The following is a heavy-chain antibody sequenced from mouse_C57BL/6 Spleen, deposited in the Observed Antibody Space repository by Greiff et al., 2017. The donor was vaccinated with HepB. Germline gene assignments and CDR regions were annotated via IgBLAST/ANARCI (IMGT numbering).Heavy chain of an antibody. CDR3: ATSHFYAMDY. Sequence: QVQLQQSGPGLVQPSQSLSITCTVSGFSLSSYGVYWVRQSPGKGLEWLGVIWSGGSTDNNAAFISRLSISKDNSKSQVFFKMNSLQADDTAIYYCATSHFYAMDYWGQGTSVTVSS. J-gene: IGHJ4*01. CDR2: IWSGGST. D-gene: IGHD6-1*01. V-gene: IGHV2-2*01. CDR1: GFSLSSYG.